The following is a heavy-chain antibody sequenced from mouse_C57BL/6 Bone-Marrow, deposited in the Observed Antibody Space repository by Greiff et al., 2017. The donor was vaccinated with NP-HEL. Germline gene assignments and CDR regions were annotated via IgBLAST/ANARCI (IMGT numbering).Heavy chain of an antibody. J-gene: IGHJ4*01. CDR1: GYTFTSYW. V-gene: IGHV1-59*01. CDR3: ARLITTVVADYYAMDY. D-gene: IGHD1-1*01. CDR2: IDPSDSYT. Sequence: QVQLQQPGAELVRPGTSVKLSCKASGYTFTSYWMHWVKQRPGQGLEWIGVIDPSDSYTNYNQKFKGKATLTVDTSSSTAYMQLSSLTSEDSAVYYCARLITTVVADYYAMDYWGQGTSVTVSS.